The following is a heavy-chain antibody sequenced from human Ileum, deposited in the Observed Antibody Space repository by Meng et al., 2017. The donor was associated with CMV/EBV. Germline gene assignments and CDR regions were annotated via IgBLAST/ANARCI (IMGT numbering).Heavy chain of an antibody. CDR1: GYTFRNYK. CDR3: ARCRNSFLSDS. J-gene: IGHJ5*01. Sequence: QVQLVQSGDEVKKTGASVKVSCKTSGYTFRNYKNHWVRLAPGQGLEWMVWINSGNDDTKYSEQLQRRVTFTSDTSATTVSMELSSLRSEDTSVYYCARCRNSFLSDSWGQGTLVTVSS. CDR2: INSGNDDT. V-gene: IGHV1-3*01. D-gene: IGHD6-13*01.